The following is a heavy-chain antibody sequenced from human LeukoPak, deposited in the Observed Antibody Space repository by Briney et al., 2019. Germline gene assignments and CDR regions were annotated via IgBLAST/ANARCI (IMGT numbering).Heavy chain of an antibody. V-gene: IGHV3-23*01. Sequence: PGGSLRLSCAASGFTFSSYAMSWVRQAPGKGLEWVSAISGSGGSTYYADSVQGRFTISRDNSKNTLYLQMNSLRAEDTAVYYCAKGVSYDFWSGYYGLDYWGQGTLVTVSS. D-gene: IGHD3-3*01. CDR2: ISGSGGST. CDR1: GFTFSSYA. CDR3: AKGVSYDFWSGYYGLDY. J-gene: IGHJ4*02.